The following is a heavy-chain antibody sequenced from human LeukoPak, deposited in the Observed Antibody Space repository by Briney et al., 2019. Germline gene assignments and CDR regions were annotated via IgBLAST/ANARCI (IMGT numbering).Heavy chain of an antibody. V-gene: IGHV4-34*01. J-gene: IGHJ6*02. CDR3: ARAEGYYYYGMDV. CDR2: INHSGST. Sequence: SETLSLTCAVYGGSFSGYYWSWIRQPPGKGLEWIGEINHSGSTNYNPSLKSRVTISVDTPKNQFSLKLSSVTAADTAVYYCARAEGYYYYGMDVWGQGTTVTVSS. CDR1: GGSFSGYY.